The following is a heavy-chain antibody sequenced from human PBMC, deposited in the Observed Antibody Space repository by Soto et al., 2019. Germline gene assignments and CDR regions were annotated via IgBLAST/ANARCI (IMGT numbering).Heavy chain of an antibody. Sequence: GGSLRLSCEGTGFNFSSYWMHWVRQAPGKGLEWVANTKRDASETYYADSVKGRFTISRDNARNSLYLQMNSLRVEDTAVYYCARPPVKGIHVWGQGTTVTVSS. D-gene: IGHD4-17*01. CDR3: ARPPVKGIHV. CDR1: GFNFSSYW. CDR2: TKRDASET. V-gene: IGHV3-7*01. J-gene: IGHJ6*02.